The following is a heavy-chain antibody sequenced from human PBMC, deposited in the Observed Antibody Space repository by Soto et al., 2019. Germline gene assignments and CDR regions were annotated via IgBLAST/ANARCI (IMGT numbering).Heavy chain of an antibody. CDR2: ISGSGSST. D-gene: IGHD5-12*01. J-gene: IGHJ4*02. CDR1: GFTFSSYT. CDR3: AKAWRFHY. V-gene: IGHV3-23*01. Sequence: EVQLLESGGGLVEPGGSRRLSCAASGFTFSSYTMSWVRQAPGKGLEWVSTISGSGSSTYSADSVKGRFTISSDNSKYTLYLHINSLRVEDTALYYCAKAWRFHYWGQGTLLTVSS.